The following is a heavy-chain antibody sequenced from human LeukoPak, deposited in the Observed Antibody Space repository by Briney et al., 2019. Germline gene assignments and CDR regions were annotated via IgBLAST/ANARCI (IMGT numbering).Heavy chain of an antibody. CDR3: ATAPRVSH. J-gene: IGHJ1*01. Sequence: ASVKVSCKASGYTFIEYYIHWVKQAPGRGLEWMGRVDPEDSETIYAEKFQDRVTITADTSAVTAYMELSSLKFDDTAVYYCATAPRVSHWGQGTLVTVSS. V-gene: IGHV1-69-2*01. CDR2: VDPEDSET. CDR1: GYTFIEYY.